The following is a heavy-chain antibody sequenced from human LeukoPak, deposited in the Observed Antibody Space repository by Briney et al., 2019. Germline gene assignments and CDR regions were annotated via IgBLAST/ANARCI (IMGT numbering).Heavy chain of an antibody. CDR1: GFTVSAYE. J-gene: IGHJ4*02. Sequence: GGSLRLSCAASGFTVSAYEIHWVRQAPGKGLEWVSVISGNGDIQLYSDSVKGRFTISRDTSKSTVFLEMNSLRAEDTALYYCAKDLLPGSPDYYDYWGQGTLVTVSS. V-gene: IGHV3-30-3*01. CDR3: AKDLLPGSPDYYDY. CDR2: ISGNGDIQ. D-gene: IGHD2-15*01.